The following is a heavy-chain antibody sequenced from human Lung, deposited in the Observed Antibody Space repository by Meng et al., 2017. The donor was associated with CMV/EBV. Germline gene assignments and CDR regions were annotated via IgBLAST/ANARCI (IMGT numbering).Heavy chain of an antibody. Sequence: SETXSLXCTVSGGSISSYYWSWIRQPPGKGLEWIGYIYYSGSTNYNPSLKSRVTISVDTSKNQFSLKLSSVTAADTAVYYCARVLGYCSSTSCYRRSHSPLDWFDPXGQGXLVTVSS. CDR3: ARVLGYCSSTSCYRRSHSPLDWFDP. J-gene: IGHJ5*02. CDR2: IYYSGST. D-gene: IGHD2-2*01. V-gene: IGHV4-59*01. CDR1: GGSISSYY.